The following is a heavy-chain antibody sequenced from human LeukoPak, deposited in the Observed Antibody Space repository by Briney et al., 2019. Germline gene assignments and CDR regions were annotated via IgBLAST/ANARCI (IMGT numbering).Heavy chain of an antibody. J-gene: IGHJ5*02. Sequence: PSETLSLTCAVYGGSFSGYYWSWIRQPPGKGLEWIGEINHSGSTNYNPSPKSRVTISVDTSKNQFSLKLSSVTAADTAVYYCASGVAVAGRLYGNWFDPWGQGTLVTVSS. CDR3: ASGVAVAGRLYGNWFDP. V-gene: IGHV4-34*01. CDR2: INHSGST. D-gene: IGHD6-19*01. CDR1: GGSFSGYY.